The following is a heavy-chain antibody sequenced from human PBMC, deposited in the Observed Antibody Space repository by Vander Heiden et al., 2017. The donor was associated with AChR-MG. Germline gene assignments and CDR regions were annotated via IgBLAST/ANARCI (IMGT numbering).Heavy chain of an antibody. CDR3: ARDKGAFDI. Sequence: QVQLQESGPGLVKPSATLSLTCTVSGGSISSYYWSWIRQAPGKGLEWIGYIYYSGSTNYNPSLKSRVTISVDTSKNQFSLKLSSVTAADTAVYYCARDKGAFDIWGQGTMVTVSS. CDR1: GGSISSYY. V-gene: IGHV4-59*01. J-gene: IGHJ3*02. CDR2: IYYSGST.